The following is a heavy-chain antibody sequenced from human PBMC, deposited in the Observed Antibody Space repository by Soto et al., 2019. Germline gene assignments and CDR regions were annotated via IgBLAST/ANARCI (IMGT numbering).Heavy chain of an antibody. CDR2: IWYDGSNK. CDR1: GFTFSSYG. CDR3: ARGGKDWGYLWWFRNDAFDI. D-gene: IGHD2-21*01. Sequence: LRLSCAASGFTFSSYGMHWVRQAPGKGLEWVAVIWYDGSNKYYADSVKGRFTISRDNSKNTLYLQMNSLRAEDTAVYYCARGGKDWGYLWWFRNDAFDIWGQGTMVTVSS. J-gene: IGHJ3*02. V-gene: IGHV3-33*01.